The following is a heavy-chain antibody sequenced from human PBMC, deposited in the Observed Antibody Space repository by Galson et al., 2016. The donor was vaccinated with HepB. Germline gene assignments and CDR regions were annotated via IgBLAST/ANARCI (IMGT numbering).Heavy chain of an antibody. CDR1: GFTFKYHA. V-gene: IGHV3-23*01. CDR2: ISDGGTA. D-gene: IGHD2-2*01. Sequence: SLRLSCAASGFTFKYHAMSWVRQAPGSGLEWVAVISDGGTAHYADSVKGRFTISRDNSKNTVDLQMNSLRAEDRAEYYCARVSGPWVGVPAAKVYFDFWGQGTLVIVSS. J-gene: IGHJ4*02. CDR3: ARVSGPWVGVPAAKVYFDF.